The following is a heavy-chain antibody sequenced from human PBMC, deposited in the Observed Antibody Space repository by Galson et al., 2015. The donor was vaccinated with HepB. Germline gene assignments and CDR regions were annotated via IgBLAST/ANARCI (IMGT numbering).Heavy chain of an antibody. CDR2: ISWNSGSI. D-gene: IGHD6-13*01. CDR1: GFTFDDYA. CDR3: AKELAAAGTYYYYYGMDV. J-gene: IGHJ6*02. Sequence: SLRLSCAASGFTFDDYAMHWVRQAPGKGLEWVSGISWNSGSIGYADSVKGRFTISRDNAKNSLYLQMNSLRAEDTALYYCAKELAAAGTYYYYYGMDVWGQGTLVTVSS. V-gene: IGHV3-9*01.